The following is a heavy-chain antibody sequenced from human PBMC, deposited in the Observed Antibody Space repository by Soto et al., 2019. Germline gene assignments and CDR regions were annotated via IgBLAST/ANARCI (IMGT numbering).Heavy chain of an antibody. J-gene: IGHJ5*02. CDR1: GGSISSGGYY. D-gene: IGHD3-3*01. Sequence: PSETLSLTCTVSGGSISSGGYYWSWIRQHPGKGLEWIGYIYYSGSTYYNPSLKSQVTISVDTSKNQFSLKLSSVTAADTAVYYCARGITIFGVVTPRWFDPWGQGTLVTVSS. CDR2: IYYSGST. CDR3: ARGITIFGVVTPRWFDP. V-gene: IGHV4-31*01.